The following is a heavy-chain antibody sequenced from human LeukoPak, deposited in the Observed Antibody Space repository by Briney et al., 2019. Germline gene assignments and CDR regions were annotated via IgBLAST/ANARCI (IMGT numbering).Heavy chain of an antibody. CDR1: GGTFSNSA. CDR2: IIPMLAIG. Sequence: SVKVSCKASGGTFSNSAIGWVRQAPGQGLEWMGRIIPMLAIGNFAQKFQGRVTITADESTSTAYMELSSLRSEDTAVYYCARARIVGATPPRTFDYWGQGTLVTVSS. J-gene: IGHJ4*02. CDR3: ARARIVGATPPRTFDY. V-gene: IGHV1-69*04. D-gene: IGHD1-26*01.